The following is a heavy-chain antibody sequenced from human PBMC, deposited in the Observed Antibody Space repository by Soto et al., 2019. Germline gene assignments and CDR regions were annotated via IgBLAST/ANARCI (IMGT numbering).Heavy chain of an antibody. J-gene: IGHJ4*02. V-gene: IGHV4-59*08. Sequence: SETLSLTCTVSGGSISSYYWSWIRQPPGKGLECIGYIYYSGSTNYNPSLKSRVTMSVDTSNNQFSLKLSSVAAADTAVYYCARHAGSLTSFDYWGQGTLVTVSS. CDR3: ARHAGSLTSFDY. D-gene: IGHD3-9*01. CDR2: IYYSGST. CDR1: GGSISSYY.